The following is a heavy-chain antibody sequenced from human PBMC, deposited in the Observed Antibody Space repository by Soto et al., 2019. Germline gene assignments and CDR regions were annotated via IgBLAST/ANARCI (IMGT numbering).Heavy chain of an antibody. V-gene: IGHV4-30-4*01. J-gene: IGHJ5*02. Sequence: SETLSLTCTVSGGSISSGDYYWSWIRQPPGKGLEWIGYIYYSGSTYYNPSLKSRVTISVDTSKNQFSLKLSSVTAADTAVYYCAKARYSISWYRSWFDPWGQGTLVTVSS. CDR2: IYYSGST. CDR1: GGSISSGDYY. CDR3: AKARYSISWYRSWFDP. D-gene: IGHD6-13*01.